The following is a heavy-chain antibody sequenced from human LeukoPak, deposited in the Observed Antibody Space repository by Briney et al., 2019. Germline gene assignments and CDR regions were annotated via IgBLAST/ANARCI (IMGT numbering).Heavy chain of an antibody. J-gene: IGHJ4*02. CDR3: ARDVRPDY. CDR2: IKQDGTEK. V-gene: IGHV3-7*04. Sequence: GGSLRLSCAASGFTFSSYWMSWVAQAPGEGLEWVANIKQDGTEKYYMDSVKGRFSISRDNAKNSLYLQLNALIAEDTAVYYCARDVRPDYWGQGTLVTVST. CDR1: GFTFSSYW.